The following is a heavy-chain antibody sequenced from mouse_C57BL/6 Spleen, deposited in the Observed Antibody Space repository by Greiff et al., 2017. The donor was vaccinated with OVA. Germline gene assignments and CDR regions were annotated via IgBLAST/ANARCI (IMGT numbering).Heavy chain of an antibody. Sequence: QVQLQQSGPGLVAPSQSLSITCTVSGFSLTSYGVDWVRQPPGKGLEWLGVIWGGGSTNYNSALMSRLSISKDNSKSQVFLKMNSLQTDDTAMYYCARQTAQATLGYAMDYWGQGTSVTVSS. J-gene: IGHJ4*01. D-gene: IGHD3-2*02. CDR3: ARQTAQATLGYAMDY. CDR1: GFSLTSYG. V-gene: IGHV2-9*01. CDR2: IWGGGST.